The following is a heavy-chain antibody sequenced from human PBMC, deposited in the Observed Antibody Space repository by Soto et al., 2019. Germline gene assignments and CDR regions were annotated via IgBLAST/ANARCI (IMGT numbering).Heavy chain of an antibody. D-gene: IGHD1-7*01. V-gene: IGHV4-34*01. CDR1: GGSFSDYY. J-gene: IGHJ6*02. CDR3: ANRRGGTTSYYYYYGMDV. CDR2: INHSGST. Sequence: PSETLSLTCAVYGGSFSDYYWSWIRQPPGKGLEWIGEINHSGSTNYNPSLKSRVTISVDTSKNQFSLKLSSVTAADTAVYYCANRRGGTTSYYYYYGMDVWGQGTTVTVS.